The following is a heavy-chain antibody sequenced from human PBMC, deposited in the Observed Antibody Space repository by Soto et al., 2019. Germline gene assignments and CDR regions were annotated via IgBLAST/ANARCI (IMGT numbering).Heavy chain of an antibody. CDR1: GYSFTSYW. D-gene: IGHD3-22*01. CDR2: IDPSDSYT. J-gene: IGHJ5*02. V-gene: IGHV5-10-1*01. CDR3: ARHREYYDSSGNNWFDP. Sequence: GESLKISCKGSGYSFTSYWISWVRQMPGKGLEWMGRIDPSDSYTNYSPSFQGHVTISADKSISTAYLQWSSLKASDTAMYYCARHREYYDSSGNNWFDPWGQGTLVTVSS.